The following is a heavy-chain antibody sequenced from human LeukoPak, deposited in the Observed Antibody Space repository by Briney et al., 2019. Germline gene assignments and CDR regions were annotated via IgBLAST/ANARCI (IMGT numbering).Heavy chain of an antibody. J-gene: IGHJ4*02. D-gene: IGHD3-10*01. Sequence: ASMKVSCKASGYTFTSYGINWVRQAPGQGLEWMGWISTYNGNTDHAQKFQGRVTMTTDTSTSTAYMELRSLTSDDTAVYYCARPLWFGESPLGIWGQGTLVTVSS. CDR1: GYTFTSYG. V-gene: IGHV1-18*01. CDR2: ISTYNGNT. CDR3: ARPLWFGESPLGI.